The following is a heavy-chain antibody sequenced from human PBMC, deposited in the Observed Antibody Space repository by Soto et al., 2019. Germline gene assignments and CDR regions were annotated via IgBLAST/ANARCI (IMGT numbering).Heavy chain of an antibody. Sequence: GGSLRLSCAASGFTFSSYAMSWVRQAPGKGLEWVSAISGSGGSTYYADSVKGRFTISRDNSKNTLYLQMNSLRAEDTAVYYCAKGQLGGYYYYGMDVWGQGTTVTVSS. CDR3: AKGQLGGYYYYGMDV. D-gene: IGHD1-26*01. V-gene: IGHV3-23*01. CDR1: GFTFSSYA. CDR2: ISGSGGST. J-gene: IGHJ6*02.